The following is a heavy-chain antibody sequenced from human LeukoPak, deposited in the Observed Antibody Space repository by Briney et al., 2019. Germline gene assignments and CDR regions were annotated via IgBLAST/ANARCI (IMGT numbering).Heavy chain of an antibody. CDR2: ISYDGSNK. Sequence: GGSLRPSCAASGFTFSSYAMHWVRQAPGKGLEWVAVISYDGSNKYYADSVKGRFTISRDNSKNTLYLQMNSLRAEDTAVYYCARDLASSGYYYFDYWGQGTLVTVSS. CDR3: ARDLASSGYYYFDY. V-gene: IGHV3-30*04. J-gene: IGHJ4*02. CDR1: GFTFSSYA. D-gene: IGHD3-22*01.